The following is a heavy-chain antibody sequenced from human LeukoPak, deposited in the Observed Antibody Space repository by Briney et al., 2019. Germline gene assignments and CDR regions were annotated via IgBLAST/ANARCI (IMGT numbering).Heavy chain of an antibody. J-gene: IGHJ4*02. Sequence: PGGSLRLSCAASGFTFHDYAMHWVRQAPGKGLEWVSGISWNSGILAYADSVKGRFTISRDNAKNSLYLQMNSLRAEDTALYYCAKDIGFGSSSNFDYWGQGTLVTVSS. D-gene: IGHD6-13*01. CDR1: GFTFHDYA. CDR3: AKDIGFGSSSNFDY. CDR2: ISWNSGIL. V-gene: IGHV3-9*01.